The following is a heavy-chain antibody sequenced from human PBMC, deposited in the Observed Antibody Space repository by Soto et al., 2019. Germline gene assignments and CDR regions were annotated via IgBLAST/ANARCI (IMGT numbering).Heavy chain of an antibody. CDR3: ARVFIYCSSTSCYPNYFDY. J-gene: IGHJ4*02. CDR2: ISAYNGNT. CDR1: GYTFTSYG. V-gene: IGHV1-18*01. D-gene: IGHD2-2*01. Sequence: ASVKVSCKASGYTFTSYGISWVRQAPGQGLEWMGWISAYNGNTNYAQKLQGRVTMTTDTSTSTAYMELRSLRSDDTAVYYCARVFIYCSSTSCYPNYFDYWGQGTLVTVSS.